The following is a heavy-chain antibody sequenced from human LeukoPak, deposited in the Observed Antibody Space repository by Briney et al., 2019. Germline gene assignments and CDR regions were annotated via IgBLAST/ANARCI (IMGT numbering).Heavy chain of an antibody. J-gene: IGHJ3*02. CDR3: AKGNIVVVVAAPSAFDI. CDR2: ISWNSGSI. Sequence: SLRLSCAASGFTFDDYAMHWVRQAPGKGLEWVSGISWNSGSIGYADSVKGRFTISRDNAKNSLYLQMNSLRAEDTASYYCAKGNIVVVVAAPSAFDIWGQGTMVTVSS. D-gene: IGHD2-15*01. CDR1: GFTFDDYA. V-gene: IGHV3-9*01.